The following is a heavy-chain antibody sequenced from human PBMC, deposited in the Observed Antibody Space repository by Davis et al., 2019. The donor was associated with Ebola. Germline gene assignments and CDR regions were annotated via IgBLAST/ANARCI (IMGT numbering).Heavy chain of an antibody. D-gene: IGHD6-19*01. J-gene: IGHJ4*02. CDR2: IYDHST. CDR3: ATTQWLREFDN. V-gene: IGHV3-53*05. CDR1: GFIFSNDW. Sequence: GGSLRLSCVASGFIFSNDWMNWVRQAPGKGLEWVSVIYDHSTAYADSVRGRFIISRDKSNNTLYLEMNSLRVDDTAVYYCATTQWLREFDNWGQGTLVTVSS.